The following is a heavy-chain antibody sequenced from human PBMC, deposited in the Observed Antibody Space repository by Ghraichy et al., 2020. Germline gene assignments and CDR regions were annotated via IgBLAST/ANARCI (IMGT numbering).Heavy chain of an antibody. J-gene: IGHJ4*02. Sequence: GGSLRLSCAASGFTFSSFPMRWVRQAPGKGLEWVSTISGRGRDTYYADSVKGRFTISRDNSQNTLYLQMNSLRAEDTAVYYCAQEPQCISFTNCPFDYWGQGTRVTVSS. CDR3: AQEPQCISFTNCPFDY. CDR1: GFTFSSFP. CDR2: ISGRGRDT. D-gene: IGHD2-2*01. V-gene: IGHV3-23*01.